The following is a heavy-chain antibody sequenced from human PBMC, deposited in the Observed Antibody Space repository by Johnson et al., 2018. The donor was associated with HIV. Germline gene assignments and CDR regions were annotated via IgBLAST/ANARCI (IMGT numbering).Heavy chain of an antibody. CDR1: GFTFSSYW. Sequence: MQLVESGGGVVQPGRSLRLSCAASGFTFSSYWMHWVRQAPGTGLVWVSRINSDGSSTSYADSVKGRFTISRDNAKNTLYLQMNSLGAEDTAVYYCARDRDRLNWNYGALDIWGQGTMVTVSS. CDR3: ARDRDRLNWNYGALDI. CDR2: INSDGSST. V-gene: IGHV3-74*01. D-gene: IGHD1-7*01. J-gene: IGHJ3*02.